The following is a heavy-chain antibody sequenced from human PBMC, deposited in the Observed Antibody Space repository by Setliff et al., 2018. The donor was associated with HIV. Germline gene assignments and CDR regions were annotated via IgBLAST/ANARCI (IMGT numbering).Heavy chain of an antibody. D-gene: IGHD3-10*01. J-gene: IGHJ6*03. CDR1: GASISSGVYY. CDR2: SQASGST. V-gene: IGHV4-61*02. Sequence: SETLSLTCTVSGASISSGVYYWSWIRRPAGKGLEWIGRSQASGSTNYNPSLKSRLTISVDPSKNQLSLNLNSVTAADTAVYYCARGRDGELFTKEGNYYYYMDVWGKGTTVTVSS. CDR3: ARGRDGELFTKEGNYYYYMDV.